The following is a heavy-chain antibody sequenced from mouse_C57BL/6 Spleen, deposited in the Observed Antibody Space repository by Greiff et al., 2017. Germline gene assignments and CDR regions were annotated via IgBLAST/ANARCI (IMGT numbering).Heavy chain of an antibody. V-gene: IGHV1-85*01. CDR2: IYPRDGST. D-gene: IGHD2-10*01. Sequence: QVQLQQSGPELVKPGASVKLSCKVSGYTFTSYGLNWVKQRPGQGLEWTGWIYPRDGSTTYNEKFKGKATLTIDTSSSTAYMELPSLTSEDSAVFFCARNGEGSYSGFGGWGNATLVTVAA. CDR3: ARNGEGSYSGFGG. J-gene: IGHJ3*01. CDR1: GYTFTSYG.